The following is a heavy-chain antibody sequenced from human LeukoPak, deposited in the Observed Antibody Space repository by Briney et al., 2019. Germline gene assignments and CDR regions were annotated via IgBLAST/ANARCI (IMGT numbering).Heavy chain of an antibody. Sequence: GGPLRLFCAASGFTFSNVWMNWVREAPGKGLEWVGRIKSKSDGGRTDYAAPVKGRFTISRDDSKNTLYVQMNSLKTEDTAVYYCTTDHSSYYDSSGTGSYHWGQGTLVTVSS. CDR3: TTDHSSYYDSSGTGSYH. J-gene: IGHJ5*02. D-gene: IGHD3-22*01. V-gene: IGHV3-15*01. CDR1: GFTFSNVW. CDR2: IKSKSDGGRT.